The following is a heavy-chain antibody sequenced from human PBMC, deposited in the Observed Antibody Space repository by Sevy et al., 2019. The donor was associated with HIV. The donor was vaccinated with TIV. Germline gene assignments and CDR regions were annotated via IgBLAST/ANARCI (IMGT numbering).Heavy chain of an antibody. D-gene: IGHD3-22*01. CDR1: DYTFSTQG. CDR3: ARDWAPGYYCDAIGVKRDYYFDY. J-gene: IGHJ4*02. Sequence: ASVKVSCKASDYTFSTQGFNWVRQAPGQGLEWMGWISAYNGNTKYAQKFQGRVTMTTDTSTSTAYMEVRSLTSDDTAVYYCARDWAPGYYCDAIGVKRDYYFDYWGQGTLVTVSS. V-gene: IGHV1-18*01. CDR2: ISAYNGNT.